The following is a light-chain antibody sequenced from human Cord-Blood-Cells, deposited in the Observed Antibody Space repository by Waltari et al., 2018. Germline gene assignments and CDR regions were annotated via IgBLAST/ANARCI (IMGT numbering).Light chain of an antibody. V-gene: IGKV3-11*01. CDR3: QQRSN. J-gene: IGKJ4*01. CDR1: QSVSSY. Sequence: EIVLTQSPATLSLSPGERATLSCRASQSVSSYLAWYQQKPGQAPRLLIYDASNRATGIPARFSGSGSGTEFTLTISSLEPEDFAVYYCQQRSNFGGGTKVEIK. CDR2: DAS.